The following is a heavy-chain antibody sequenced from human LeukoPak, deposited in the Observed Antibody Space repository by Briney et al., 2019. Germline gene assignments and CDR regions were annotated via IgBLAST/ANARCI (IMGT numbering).Heavy chain of an antibody. J-gene: IGHJ3*02. Sequence: ASVKVSCKASGGTFSSYAFSWVRQAPGQGLEWMGGIIPLFDTAKYAQIFQGRVRITAEESTSTAYMELSSLSSDDTAVYYCASGLIAVAPLSAFDIWGQGTMVTVSS. D-gene: IGHD6-19*01. CDR3: ASGLIAVAPLSAFDI. V-gene: IGHV1-69*13. CDR1: GGTFSSYA. CDR2: IIPLFDTA.